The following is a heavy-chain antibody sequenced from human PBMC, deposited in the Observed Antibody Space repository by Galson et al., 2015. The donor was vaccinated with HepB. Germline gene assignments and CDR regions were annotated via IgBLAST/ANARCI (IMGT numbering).Heavy chain of an antibody. V-gene: IGHV3-48*02. Sequence: PMRLSCAASGFTFSSYTMNWVRQAPGKGLASVSYISSTGTTMYYADSAKGRLTIARDNAQNSLYLQMNSLRDEDTAVYYCARVYFGSGSSSAYWYFDLWGRGALVTVSS. J-gene: IGHJ2*01. CDR1: GFTFSSYT. CDR3: ARVYFGSGSSSAYWYFDL. D-gene: IGHD3-10*01. CDR2: ISSTGTTM.